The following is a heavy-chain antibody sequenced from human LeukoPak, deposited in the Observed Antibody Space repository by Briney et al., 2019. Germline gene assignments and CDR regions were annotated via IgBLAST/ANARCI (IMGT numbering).Heavy chain of an antibody. Sequence: ASVKVSCKASGGTFSSYAISWVRQAPGQGLEWMGGIIPIFGTANYAQKFQGRVTITADKSTSTAYMELSSLRSEDTAVYYCARARARATVTTSLFDYWGQGTPVTVSS. CDR2: IIPIFGTA. D-gene: IGHD4-17*01. CDR1: GGTFSSYA. V-gene: IGHV1-69*06. J-gene: IGHJ4*02. CDR3: ARARARATVTTSLFDY.